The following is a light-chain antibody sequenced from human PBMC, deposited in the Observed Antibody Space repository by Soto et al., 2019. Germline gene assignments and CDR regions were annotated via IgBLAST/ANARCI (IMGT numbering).Light chain of an antibody. CDR1: QGISSY. V-gene: IGKV1-9*01. CDR2: ASS. Sequence: DIQLTQSPSFLSASVGDRVTISCRASQGISSYLAWYQQTPGKAPKLLIYASSTLQSDVPSRFSGSGSGTEFTLTIGSLQPEDFATYYCQQLNTFPVTFGQGTRLDI. J-gene: IGKJ5*01. CDR3: QQLNTFPVT.